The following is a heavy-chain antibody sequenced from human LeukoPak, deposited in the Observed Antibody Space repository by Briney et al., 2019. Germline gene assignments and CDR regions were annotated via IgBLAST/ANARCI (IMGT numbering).Heavy chain of an antibody. CDR3: ASRTYYDFWSGYHEDAFDI. V-gene: IGHV4-4*07. CDR2: IYTSGST. D-gene: IGHD3-3*01. J-gene: IGHJ3*02. Sequence: SETLSLTCTVSGGSISSYYWSWIRQPAGKGLEWIGRIYTSGSTNYNPSLKSRVTISVDTSKNQFSLKLSSVTAADTAVYYCASRTYYDFWSGYHEDAFDIWGQGTMVTVSS. CDR1: GGSISSYY.